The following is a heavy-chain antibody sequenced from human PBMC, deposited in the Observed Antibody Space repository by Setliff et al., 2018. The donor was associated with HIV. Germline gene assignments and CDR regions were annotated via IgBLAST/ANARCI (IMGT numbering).Heavy chain of an antibody. Sequence: KPSETLSLTCAVNGGSFSGYYWSWIRQHSGKGLEWIGYIYYGGSTDYNASLKSRVNVSIDMSKNHVSLKLISVTAADTAVYYCAGGPGTTSIDYWAQGTLVTVSS. CDR3: AGGPGTTSIDY. J-gene: IGHJ4*02. V-gene: IGHV4-34*01. CDR1: GGSFSGYY. D-gene: IGHD1-26*01. CDR2: IYYGGST.